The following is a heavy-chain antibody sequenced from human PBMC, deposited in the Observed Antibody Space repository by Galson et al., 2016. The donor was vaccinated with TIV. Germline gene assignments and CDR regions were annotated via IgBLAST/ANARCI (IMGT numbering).Heavy chain of an antibody. Sequence: TLSLTCSVFGGSISNGDYYWTWIRQPPGKGLEWIGYVYYSGATNYNPSLKRRVTLSVDRSTNQFSWRLNSVTAADTAVYSCARCRGDYYYGIDVWGQGTTVTVSS. D-gene: IGHD3-10*01. CDR2: VYYSGAT. CDR3: ARCRGDYYYGIDV. CDR1: GGSISNGDYY. J-gene: IGHJ6*02. V-gene: IGHV4-30-4*08.